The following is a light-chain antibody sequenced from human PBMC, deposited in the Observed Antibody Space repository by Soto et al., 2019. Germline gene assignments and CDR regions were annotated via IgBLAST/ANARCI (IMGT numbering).Light chain of an antibody. Sequence: EIVLTQSPGTLSLSPGERATLSCRASQSVSSSYLAWYQQKPGQAPRLLIYGASSRATGIPDRFSGSGSGTDFTLTISILEPEDFAVYYCQQYGSSPEWTFGQGTKV. V-gene: IGKV3-20*01. CDR2: GAS. CDR3: QQYGSSPEWT. J-gene: IGKJ1*01. CDR1: QSVSSSY.